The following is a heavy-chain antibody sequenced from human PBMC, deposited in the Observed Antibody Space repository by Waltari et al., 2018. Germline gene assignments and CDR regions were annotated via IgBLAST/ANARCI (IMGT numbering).Heavy chain of an antibody. J-gene: IGHJ3*02. CDR2: KYNSGST. V-gene: IGHV4-38-2*01. CDR3: ARRDGSGTYYPPNAFDI. CDR1: GYSITNGYY. Sequence: QFQLQESGPGLVKPSETLSLTCGVSGYSITNGYYWGWIRQAPGKGLEWIGSKYNSGSTYYTGSLKSRVTISVEKAKSQVSLKLSAVTAADPAVYYCARRDGSGTYYPPNAFDIWGQGTGVTVSS. D-gene: IGHD3-10*01.